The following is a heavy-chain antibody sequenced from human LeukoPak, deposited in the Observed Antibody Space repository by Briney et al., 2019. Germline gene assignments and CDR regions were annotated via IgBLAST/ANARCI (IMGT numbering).Heavy chain of an antibody. V-gene: IGHV3-23*01. J-gene: IGHJ5*02. D-gene: IGHD2/OR15-2a*01. CDR3: ARQRVGYFRS. CDR1: GLTFSNYA. Sequence: GGSLRLSCAASGLTFSNYAMTWVRQAPGKGLEWISSITGRGGTSYADSVKGRFTISRDNSNNTVFLQMNSLRTEDTAVYYCARQRVGYFRSWGQGTLVTVSS. CDR2: ITGRGGT.